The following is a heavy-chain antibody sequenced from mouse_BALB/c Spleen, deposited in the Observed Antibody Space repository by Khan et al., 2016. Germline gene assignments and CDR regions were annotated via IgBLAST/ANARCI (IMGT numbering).Heavy chain of an antibody. J-gene: IGHJ2*01. D-gene: IGHD4-1*01. CDR1: GFDFSGYW. CDR2: INPDSSTI. V-gene: IGHV4-1*02. Sequence: EVQLQESGGGLVQPGGSLKLSCTASGFDFSGYWMSWVRQAPGKGLEWIGEINPDSSTINYTPSLKDKFIISRDHAKNTLYLQMSKVRSEDTALYYCPRNWDVGFDYWGQGTTLTVSS. CDR3: PRNWDVGFDY.